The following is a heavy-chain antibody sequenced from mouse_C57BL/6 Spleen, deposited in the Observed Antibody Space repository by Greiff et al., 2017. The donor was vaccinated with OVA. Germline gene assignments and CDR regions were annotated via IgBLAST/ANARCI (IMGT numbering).Heavy chain of an antibody. CDR2: IYPGDGDT. J-gene: IGHJ3*01. D-gene: IGHD1-1*01. V-gene: IGHV1-82*01. CDR1: GYAFSSSW. CDR3: ARDYGSSGVAWFAY. Sequence: VKLQESGPELVKPGASVKISCKASGYAFSSSWMNWVKQRPGKGLEWIGRIYPGDGDTNYNGKFKGKATLTADKSSSTAYMQLSSLTSEDSAVYVCARDYGSSGVAWFAYWGQGTLVTVSA.